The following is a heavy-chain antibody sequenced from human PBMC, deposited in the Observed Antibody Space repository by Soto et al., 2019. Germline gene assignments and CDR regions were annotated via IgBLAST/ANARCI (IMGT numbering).Heavy chain of an antibody. V-gene: IGHV3-30*18. CDR2: ISYDESEK. Sequence: QVQLAESGGGVVQPGRSLRLTCAASGFTFSSYGMHWVRQAPGKGLEWVAVISYDESEKHYADSVKGRLTISRDNSKNTLYRQMNSLRTEDTAIYYCAKAIYGDYAPFDFWGQGTLVTVSS. CDR3: AKAIYGDYAPFDF. J-gene: IGHJ4*02. D-gene: IGHD4-17*01. CDR1: GFTFSSYG.